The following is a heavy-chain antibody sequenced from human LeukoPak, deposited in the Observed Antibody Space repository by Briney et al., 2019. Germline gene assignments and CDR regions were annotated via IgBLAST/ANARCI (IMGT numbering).Heavy chain of an antibody. CDR3: ARRRQVSRYSPYAFDI. J-gene: IGHJ3*02. Sequence: SETLSLTCTVSDDSISNYYWSWIRQPPGKGLEWLGNIHYSGSTKTNPSLKSRVTLSVDASKNQFSLKLTSVTAADTAVFYCARRRQVSRYSPYAFDIWGRGTMVTVSS. CDR1: DDSISNYY. V-gene: IGHV4-59*08. CDR2: IHYSGST. D-gene: IGHD6-13*01.